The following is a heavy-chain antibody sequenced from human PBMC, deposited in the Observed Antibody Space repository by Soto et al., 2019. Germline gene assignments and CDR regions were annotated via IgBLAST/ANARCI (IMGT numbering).Heavy chain of an antibody. J-gene: IGHJ4*02. CDR3: ARASYYDFWSGYTSPPID. V-gene: IGHV3-64*01. D-gene: IGHD3-3*01. CDR1: GLTFSSYA. CDR2: ISSNGGST. Sequence: GGSLRLSCAASGLTFSSYAMHWVRQAPGKGLEYVSAISSNGGSTYYANSVKGRFTISRDNSKNTLYLKMGSLRAEDMAVYYCARASYYDFWSGYTSPPIDWGQGTLVTVSS.